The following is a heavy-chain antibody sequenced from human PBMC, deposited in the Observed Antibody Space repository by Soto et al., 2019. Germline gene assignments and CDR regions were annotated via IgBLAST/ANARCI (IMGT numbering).Heavy chain of an antibody. V-gene: IGHV3-48*03. Sequence: LRLSCAASGFTFSSYEMNWVRQAPGKGLEWVSYISSSGSTIYYAGSVKGRFTISRDNAKNSLYLQMNSLRAEDTAVYYCAREGEYYDSSGYGMDVWGQGTTVTVSS. J-gene: IGHJ6*02. CDR2: ISSSGSTI. CDR3: AREGEYYDSSGYGMDV. CDR1: GFTFSSYE. D-gene: IGHD3-22*01.